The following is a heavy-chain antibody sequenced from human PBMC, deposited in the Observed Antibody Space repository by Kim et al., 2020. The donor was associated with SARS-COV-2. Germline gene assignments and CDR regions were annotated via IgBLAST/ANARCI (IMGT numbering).Heavy chain of an antibody. V-gene: IGHV3-53*01. D-gene: IGHD3-10*01. Sequence: GGSLRLSCAASGFTVSSNYMRWVRQAPGKGLEWVSVIYSGGSTYYADSVKGRFTISRDNSKNTLYLQMNSLRAEDTAVYYCARENYYGSGSYYRNYYYYGMDVWGQGTTVTVSS. CDR2: IYSGGST. CDR1: GFTVSSNY. J-gene: IGHJ6*02. CDR3: ARENYYGSGSYYRNYYYYGMDV.